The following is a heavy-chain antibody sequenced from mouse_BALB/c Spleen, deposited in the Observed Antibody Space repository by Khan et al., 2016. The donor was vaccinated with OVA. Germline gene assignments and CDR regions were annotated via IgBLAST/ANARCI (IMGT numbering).Heavy chain of an antibody. D-gene: IGHD2-14*01. Sequence: LQQPGSELVRPGASVKLSCKASGYTFTSYWMHWVKQRPGQGLEWIGNIYPGSGSTNYDEKFKSKATLTVDTSSSTAYMQLSSLTSEDSAVLYCTRGEYDGDYWGQGTTLTVSS. V-gene: IGHV1S22*01. CDR1: GYTFTSYW. CDR2: IYPGSGST. J-gene: IGHJ2*01. CDR3: TRGEYDGDY.